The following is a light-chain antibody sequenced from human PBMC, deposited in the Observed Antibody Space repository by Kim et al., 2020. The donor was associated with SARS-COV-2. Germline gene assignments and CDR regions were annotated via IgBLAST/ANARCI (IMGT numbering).Light chain of an antibody. Sequence: PGKTARITWGGNNLGSKSVHWYQQKPGQAPVLVIYYDSDRPSGIPERFSGSNSGNTATLTISRVEAGDEADYYCQVWDSSSDHPVFGGGTQLTVL. CDR2: YDS. V-gene: IGLV3-21*04. CDR1: NLGSKS. J-gene: IGLJ3*02. CDR3: QVWDSSSDHPV.